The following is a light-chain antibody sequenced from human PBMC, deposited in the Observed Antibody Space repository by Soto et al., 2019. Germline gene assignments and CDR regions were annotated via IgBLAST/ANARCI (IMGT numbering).Light chain of an antibody. CDR1: STHPATYDL. Sequence: QSALTQPASVSGSPGQSITLSCTGTSTHPATYDLVSWYQQHPGKAPQLKIYEVAKRPSGVSARFSGSQSGETASLTISGLQAADEAYYYCCSRLFGGGTKLTVL. CDR2: EVA. V-gene: IGLV2-23*02. J-gene: IGLJ2*01. CDR3: CSRL.